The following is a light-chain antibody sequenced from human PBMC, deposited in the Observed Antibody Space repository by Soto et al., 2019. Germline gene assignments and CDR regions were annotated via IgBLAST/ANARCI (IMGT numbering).Light chain of an antibody. CDR2: KAS. Sequence: DIQMTQFPPTLSASIGDRVNISCRASQTISSSLAWYQQKPGKAPKLLIYKASTLETGVPSRFSGSGSGTEFTLTISSQQPDDFATYYCQRYDSYSPYTFGRGTRLEIK. CDR3: QRYDSYSPYT. J-gene: IGKJ2*01. V-gene: IGKV1-5*03. CDR1: QTISSS.